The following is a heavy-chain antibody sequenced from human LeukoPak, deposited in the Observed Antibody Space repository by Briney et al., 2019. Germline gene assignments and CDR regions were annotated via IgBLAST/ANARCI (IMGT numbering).Heavy chain of an antibody. V-gene: IGHV4-39*01. D-gene: IGHD3-16*01. J-gene: IGHJ4*01. CDR3: ARQTSSYDVGNRLRTYHFDN. CDR2: IYYSGNT. CDR1: GGSISSSHYY. Sequence: SETLSLTCTVSGGSISSSHYYWVWVRRAPGKGLEWMGSIYYSGNTYYNPSLKSRVTLSVDTSKNQFSLKVSSVTAAETAVCCCARQTSSYDVGNRLRTYHFDNWGRGSLVSVSS.